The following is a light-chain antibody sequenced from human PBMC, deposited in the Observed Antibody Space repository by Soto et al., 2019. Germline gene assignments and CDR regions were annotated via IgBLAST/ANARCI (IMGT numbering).Light chain of an antibody. CDR3: SSYTTSSTWV. Sequence: QSALTQPASVSGSPGQSITISCTGTSSDVGGYNYVSWYQQHPGKAPKLMIYDVTNRPSGVSSRFSGSKSGNTASLTISGLQAEDEADYYCSSYTTSSTWVFGGGTKLTGL. V-gene: IGLV2-14*01. J-gene: IGLJ3*02. CDR2: DVT. CDR1: SSDVGGYNY.